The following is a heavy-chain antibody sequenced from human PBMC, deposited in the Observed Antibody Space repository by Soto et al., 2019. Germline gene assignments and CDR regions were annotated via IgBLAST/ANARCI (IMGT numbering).Heavy chain of an antibody. CDR3: ARVYGSGSIDY. Sequence: EVQLLESGGGLVQPGGSLRLSCAASGFTFSTYAMSWVRQAPGKGLEWVSGISGSGGRTYSADSVKGRITISRDNSNNPLFLQMNSLRADDTAVYYCARVYGSGSIDYWGQGTLVTVSS. CDR1: GFTFSTYA. J-gene: IGHJ4*02. V-gene: IGHV3-23*01. D-gene: IGHD3-10*01. CDR2: ISGSGGRT.